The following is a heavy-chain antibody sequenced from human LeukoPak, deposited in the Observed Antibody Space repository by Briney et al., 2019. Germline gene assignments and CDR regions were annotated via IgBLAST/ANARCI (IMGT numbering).Heavy chain of an antibody. V-gene: IGHV3-33*01. Sequence: PGGSLRLSCAASGFTFSSYGMHWVRQAPGKGLEWVAVIWYDGSNKYYADSVKGRFTISRDNSKNTLYLQMNSLRAEDTAVYYCARLGGGTTVTTWGQGTLVTVSS. D-gene: IGHD4-17*01. CDR2: IWYDGSNK. J-gene: IGHJ5*02. CDR3: ARLGGGTTVTT. CDR1: GFTFSSYG.